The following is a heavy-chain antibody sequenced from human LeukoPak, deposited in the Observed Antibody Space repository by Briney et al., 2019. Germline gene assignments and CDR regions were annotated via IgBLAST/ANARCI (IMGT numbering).Heavy chain of an antibody. V-gene: IGHV4-39*01. J-gene: IGHJ3*02. CDR2: IYYSGST. Sequence: PSETLSLTCTVSGGSISSSSYYWGWIRQPPGKGLEWIGSIYYSGSTYYNPSLKSRVTISVDTSKNQFSLKLSSVPAPDTAVDYCARLCPSAGDYVPCAFDIWGQGTMVTVSS. CDR1: GGSISSSSYY. CDR3: ARLCPSAGDYVPCAFDI. D-gene: IGHD4-17*01.